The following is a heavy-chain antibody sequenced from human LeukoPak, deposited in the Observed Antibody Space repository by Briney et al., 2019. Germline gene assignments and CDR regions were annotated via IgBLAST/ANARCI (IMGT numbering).Heavy chain of an antibody. CDR1: GFTFTSSW. CDR2: INTDGRTT. Sequence: GRSLRLSCPPSGFTFTSSWMHWVRQPPRKGRVWVSRINTDGRTTTYADSVKGRSTSSRDNAKSTVYLQMNSLRPEDTALYYCAKSLGSQDYWGQGTLVTVSS. J-gene: IGHJ4*02. CDR3: AKSLGSQDY. V-gene: IGHV3-74*01. D-gene: IGHD6-19*01.